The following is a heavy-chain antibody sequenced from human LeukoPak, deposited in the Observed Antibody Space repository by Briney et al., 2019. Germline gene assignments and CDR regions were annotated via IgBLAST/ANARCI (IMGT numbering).Heavy chain of an antibody. V-gene: IGHV1-2*02. CDR1: GYTFTGYY. D-gene: IGHD6-13*01. Sequence: ASVKVSCKASGYTFTGYYMHWVRQAPGQGLEWMGWINPNSGGTNYAQKFQGRVTMTRDMSISTAYMELSRLRSDDTAVYYCARVDSSSWYAVDYWGQGTLVTVSS. CDR3: ARVDSSSWYAVDY. CDR2: INPNSGGT. J-gene: IGHJ4*02.